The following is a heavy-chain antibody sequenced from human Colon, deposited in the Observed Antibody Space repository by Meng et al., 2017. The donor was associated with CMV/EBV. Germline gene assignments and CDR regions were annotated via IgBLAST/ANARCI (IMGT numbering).Heavy chain of an antibody. V-gene: IGHV1-18*01. Sequence: QVQVVQVGAGVKKPWASVKVSCKTSGYTFTNFGISWVRQAPGKGLEWMAYISPYNGDTNYAQRFQGRVALTTDTSTSTVYMELGSLTSDDTAMYYCARELARGGYWGQGTLVTVSS. CDR2: ISPYNGDT. CDR3: ARELARGGY. J-gene: IGHJ4*02. CDR1: GYTFTNFG.